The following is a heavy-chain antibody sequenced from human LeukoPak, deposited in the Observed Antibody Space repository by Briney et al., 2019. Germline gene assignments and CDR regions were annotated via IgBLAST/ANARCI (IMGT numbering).Heavy chain of an antibody. D-gene: IGHD6-19*01. V-gene: IGHV3-30*04. J-gene: IGHJ4*02. CDR1: GFSFSSYA. Sequence: GRSLRLSCAASGFSFSSYAMHWVRQAPGKGLEWVAFISYDGNDKYYADSVRGRFTISRDNSKKTLSVQMNSLRVEDTALYYCAREGKYTSTRPVDHWGQGTLVTVSS. CDR2: ISYDGNDK. CDR3: AREGKYTSTRPVDH.